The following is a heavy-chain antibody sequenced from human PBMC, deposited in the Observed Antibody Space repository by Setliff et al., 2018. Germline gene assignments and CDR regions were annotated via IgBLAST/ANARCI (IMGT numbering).Heavy chain of an antibody. D-gene: IGHD2-15*01. CDR1: GGTFSNIG. CDR2: IIPLFGTA. Sequence: KVSCKASGGTFSNIGISWVRQAPGQGLEWMGGIIPLFGTANYAQEFQGRVTITTDESTNTAYMELSSLRSEDTAMYYCAREKVVVVSATSYHYYMDVWGKGTTVTVSS. CDR3: AREKVVVVSATSYHYYMDV. J-gene: IGHJ6*03. V-gene: IGHV1-69*05.